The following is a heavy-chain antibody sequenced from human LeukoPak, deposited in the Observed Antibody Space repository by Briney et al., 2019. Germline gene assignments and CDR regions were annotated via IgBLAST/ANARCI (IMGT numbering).Heavy chain of an antibody. CDR1: SDSISSSY. Sequence: SETLSLTCTVSSDSISSSYWSWIRQPPGKGLEWIGYIYYSGSTNYNPSLKSRVTISVDTSKNQFSLKLSSVTAADTAAYYCARDLYSGYDYGPFDYWGQGTLVTVSS. CDR3: ARDLYSGYDYGPFDY. V-gene: IGHV4-59*01. J-gene: IGHJ4*02. D-gene: IGHD5-12*01. CDR2: IYYSGST.